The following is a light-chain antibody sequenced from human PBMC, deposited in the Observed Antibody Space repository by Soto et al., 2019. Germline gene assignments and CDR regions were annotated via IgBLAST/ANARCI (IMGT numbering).Light chain of an antibody. V-gene: IGKV3-15*01. J-gene: IGKJ4*01. CDR2: GAS. CDR3: QQYDALPLT. CDR1: QGVGSN. Sequence: EIVMTQSPGTLSVSPGERVTVRCRASQGVGSNLAWYQQKPGQAPRLLIYGASTRASGIRGRFSGSGSGTEFTFTNSKLQSEHFGDYYWQQYDALPLTFGGRTKVEIK.